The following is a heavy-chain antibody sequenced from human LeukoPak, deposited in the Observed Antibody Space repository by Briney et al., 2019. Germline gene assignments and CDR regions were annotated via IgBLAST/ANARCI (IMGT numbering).Heavy chain of an antibody. CDR1: GGSFSGYY. CDR3: ARAPYSSGWYTRGRGSQFDY. V-gene: IGHV4-34*01. CDR2: INHSGST. D-gene: IGHD6-19*01. Sequence: SGTLSLTCAVYGGSFSGYYWSWIRQPPGKGLEWIGEINHSGSTNYNPSLKSRVTISVDTSKNQFSLKLSSVTAADTAVYYCARAPYSSGWYTRGRGSQFDYWGQGTLVTVSS. J-gene: IGHJ4*02.